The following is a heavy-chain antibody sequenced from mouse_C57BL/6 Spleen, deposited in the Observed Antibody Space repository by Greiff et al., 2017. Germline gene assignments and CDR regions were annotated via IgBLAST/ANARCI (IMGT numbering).Heavy chain of an antibody. CDR2: ISSGGSYT. CDR1: GFTFSSYG. CDR3: ARQEGSLDY. Sequence: EVQLVESGGDLVKPGGSLKLSCAASGFTFSSYGMSWVRQTPDKRLEWVATISSGGSYTDYPDSVKGRFTISRDTAKNTLCLQMSSLTSEDSARYYCARQEGSLDYWGKGTTLTVSS. J-gene: IGHJ2*01. V-gene: IGHV5-6*01.